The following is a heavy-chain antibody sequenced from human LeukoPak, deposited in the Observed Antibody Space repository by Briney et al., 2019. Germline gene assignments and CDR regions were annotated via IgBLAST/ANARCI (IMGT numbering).Heavy chain of an antibody. Sequence: GGSLRLSCAASEFTFSSYKMNWVRQAPGKGLEWVSYISSSGSSIYYADSVKGRFTISRDNAKNSLYLQMNSLRAEDTAVYYCARTYYYGSGSYGMDAWGQGTTVTVSS. V-gene: IGHV3-48*03. J-gene: IGHJ6*02. CDR1: EFTFSSYK. CDR2: ISSSGSSI. D-gene: IGHD3-10*01. CDR3: ARTYYYGSGSYGMDA.